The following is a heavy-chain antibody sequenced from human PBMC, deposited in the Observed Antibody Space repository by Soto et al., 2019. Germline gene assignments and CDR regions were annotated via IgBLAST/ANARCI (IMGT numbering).Heavy chain of an antibody. CDR2: ITGSGGST. Sequence: VQLLDSGGGLVQPGGSLRLSCAASGFTFSNYAMIWVRQAPGKGLEWVSTITGSGGSTYYADAVKGRFTISRDNSKNTVHLQMNSLRAEDMALYYCAKPSLAAAALGCLDYWGQGTLVTVSS. CDR3: AKPSLAAAALGCLDY. D-gene: IGHD6-13*01. J-gene: IGHJ4*02. V-gene: IGHV3-23*01. CDR1: GFTFSNYA.